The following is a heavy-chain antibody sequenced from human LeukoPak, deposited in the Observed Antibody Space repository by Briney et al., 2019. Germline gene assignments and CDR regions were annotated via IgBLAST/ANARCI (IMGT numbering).Heavy chain of an antibody. CDR2: ISGRSSHI. CDR3: GRAFPPLRTSSAGDL. CDR1: GFSFSDYD. V-gene: IGHV3-21*01. Sequence: PGGSLRLSCSASGFSFSDYDMNWVRQAPGKGLEWVSAISGRSSHIYYGESVKGRFTISRDNAKNSLYLQVDSLGVEDTAVYYCGRAFPPLRTSSAGDLWGQETLVIVSS. J-gene: IGHJ1*01. D-gene: IGHD3-16*01.